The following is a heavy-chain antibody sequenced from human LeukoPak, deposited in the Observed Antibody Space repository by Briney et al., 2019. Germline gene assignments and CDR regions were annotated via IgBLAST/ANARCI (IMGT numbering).Heavy chain of an antibody. J-gene: IGHJ2*01. CDR2: ISSSSSYI. CDR1: GFSVFSNY. Sequence: SGGSLRLSCAASGFSVFSNYMTWVRQAPGKGLEWVSSISSSSSYIYYADSVKGRFTISRDNAKNSLYLQMNSLRAEDTAVYYCARGLAPHCSSTSCLNWYFDLWGRGTLVTVSS. V-gene: IGHV3-21*01. CDR3: ARGLAPHCSSTSCLNWYFDL. D-gene: IGHD2-2*01.